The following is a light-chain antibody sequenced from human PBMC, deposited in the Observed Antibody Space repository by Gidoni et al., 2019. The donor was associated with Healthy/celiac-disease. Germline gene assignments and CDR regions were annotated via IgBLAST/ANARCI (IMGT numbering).Light chain of an antibody. CDR2: DES. Sequence: SYVLTQPHSVSVAPGQKARITCGGKHIGSNSVHWYQQKPGTAPVLVVYDESDRPSGIPERFSGSNSGHTATLTFRRVEAGDEADYYFQVWDSRSDPNVVFGGGTKLTVL. J-gene: IGLJ2*01. CDR3: QVWDSRSDPNVV. CDR1: HIGSNS. V-gene: IGLV3-21*02.